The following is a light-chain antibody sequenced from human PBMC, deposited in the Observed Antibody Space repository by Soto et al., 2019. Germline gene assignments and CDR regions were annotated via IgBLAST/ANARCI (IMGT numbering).Light chain of an antibody. CDR2: EVN. V-gene: IGLV2-8*01. CDR1: SSDVGGYNY. Sequence: QSALTQPPSASGSPGQSVTISCTGTSSDVGGYNYVSWYQQHPGKAPKLMIYEVNKRPSGVPDRFSGSKSGNTASLAITGLLPEDEADFFCQSFDTNLNAVVFGGGTKLTVL. CDR3: QSFDTNLNAVV. J-gene: IGLJ2*01.